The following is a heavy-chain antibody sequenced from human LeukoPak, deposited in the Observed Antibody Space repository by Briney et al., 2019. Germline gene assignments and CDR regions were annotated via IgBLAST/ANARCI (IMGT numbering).Heavy chain of an antibody. CDR3: ARGGAALSDAFDI. D-gene: IGHD6-25*01. J-gene: IGHJ3*02. Sequence: GGSLRLSCAASGFTVSSNYMSWVRQAPGKGLEWVSVIYSGGSTYYADSVKGRFTISRDNSKNTLYLQMNSLRAEDTAVYYCARGGAALSDAFDIWGQGTMVTVSS. CDR2: IYSGGST. CDR1: GFTVSSNY. V-gene: IGHV3-66*01.